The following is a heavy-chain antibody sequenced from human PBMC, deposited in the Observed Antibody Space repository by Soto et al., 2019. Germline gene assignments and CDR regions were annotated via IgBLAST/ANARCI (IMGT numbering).Heavy chain of an antibody. D-gene: IGHD2-2*01. V-gene: IGHV1-18*04. J-gene: IGHJ4*02. Sequence: ASVEVSCKDSGYTFTSYGISWVRQAPGQGLEWMGWISAYNGNTNYAQKLQGRVTMTTDTSTSTAYMELRSLRSDDTAVYYCARVRGRYCSSTSCQAPFYWGQGTLVTV. CDR2: ISAYNGNT. CDR1: GYTFTSYG. CDR3: ARVRGRYCSSTSCQAPFY.